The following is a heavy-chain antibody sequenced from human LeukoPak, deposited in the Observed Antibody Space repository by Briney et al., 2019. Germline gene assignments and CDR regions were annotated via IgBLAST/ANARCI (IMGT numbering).Heavy chain of an antibody. V-gene: IGHV3-48*01. CDR1: GFTFSSYS. CDR3: ARDRVWNYVVFDY. Sequence: GGSLRLSCAASGFTFSSYSMNWVRQAPGKGLEWVSYISSSSSTIYYADSVKGRFTISRDNAKNSLYLQMNSLRAEDTAVYYCARDRVWNYVVFDYWGQGTLVTVSS. J-gene: IGHJ4*02. D-gene: IGHD1-7*01. CDR2: ISSSSSTI.